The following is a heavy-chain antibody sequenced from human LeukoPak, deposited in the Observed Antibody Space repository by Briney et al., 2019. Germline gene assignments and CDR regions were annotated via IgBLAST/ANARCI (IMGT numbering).Heavy chain of an antibody. J-gene: IGHJ4*02. CDR1: GYTFTSYG. D-gene: IGHD3-22*01. V-gene: IGHV1-18*01. CDR2: ISAYNGNT. Sequence: ASVKVSCKASGYTFTSYGISWVRQAPGQGLEWMGWISAYNGNTNYAQKLQGRVTMTTDTSTSTAYMELRSLRSDETAVYYCARDRLSYADYYDSSGYRDYWGQGTLVTVSS. CDR3: ARDRLSYADYYDSSGYRDY.